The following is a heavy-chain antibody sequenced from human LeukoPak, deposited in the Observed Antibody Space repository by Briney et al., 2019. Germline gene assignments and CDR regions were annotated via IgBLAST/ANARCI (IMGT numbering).Heavy chain of an antibody. CDR2: IYHSGST. Sequence: PSETLSLTCAVSGGSISSSNWWSWVRQPPGKGLEWIGEIYHSGSTNDNPSLKSRVTISVDTSKNQFSLKLSSVTAADTAVYYCARGVDYDSSGYYPGWFDYWGQGTLVTVSS. J-gene: IGHJ4*02. D-gene: IGHD3-22*01. V-gene: IGHV4-4*02. CDR1: GGSISSSNW. CDR3: ARGVDYDSSGYYPGWFDY.